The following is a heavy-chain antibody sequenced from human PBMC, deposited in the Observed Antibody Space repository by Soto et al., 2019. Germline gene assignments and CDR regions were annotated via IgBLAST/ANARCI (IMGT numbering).Heavy chain of an antibody. V-gene: IGHV3-30*18. Sequence: QVQLVESGGGVVQPGRSLRLSCAASGFTFSSYGMHWVRQAQGKGLEWVAVISYDGSNKYYADSVKGRFTISRDNSKNTLYLKMNSLRAEDKAVYYCAKGGSGHDWGQGNLVTVSS. J-gene: IGHJ4*02. CDR3: AKGGSGHD. D-gene: IGHD3-10*01. CDR1: GFTFSSYG. CDR2: ISYDGSNK.